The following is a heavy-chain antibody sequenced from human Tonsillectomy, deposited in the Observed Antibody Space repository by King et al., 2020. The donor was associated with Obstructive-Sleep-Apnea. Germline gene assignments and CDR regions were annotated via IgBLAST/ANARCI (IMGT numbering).Heavy chain of an antibody. J-gene: IGHJ6*02. D-gene: IGHD3/OR15-3a*01. CDR3: ARSTVFGLPIYYGMDV. CDR1: GFTFYSYW. Sequence: VQLVESGGGLVQPGGSLRLSCAASGFTFYSYWMHWVRQAPGKGLVWVSRIDSDGSSTSYADSVKGRFTISRDNAKNTLCLQMNSLRAEDTAVYYCARSTVFGLPIYYGMDVWGQGTTVTVSS. V-gene: IGHV3-74*01. CDR2: IDSDGSST.